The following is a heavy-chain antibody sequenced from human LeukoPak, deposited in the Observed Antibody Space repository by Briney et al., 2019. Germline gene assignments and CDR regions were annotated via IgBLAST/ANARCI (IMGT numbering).Heavy chain of an antibody. V-gene: IGHV3-21*01. D-gene: IGHD6-25*01. CDR3: AGGSGTNSYYFDY. Sequence: GGSLRLSCAASGLTFSDYSMNWVRQAPGKGLEWVSSISSGSGHIYYAESVRGRFTISRDNAKNSLFLEMNSLSAEDTAVYYCAGGSGTNSYYFDYWGQGTVVTVSS. CDR1: GLTFSDYS. CDR2: ISSGSGHI. J-gene: IGHJ4*02.